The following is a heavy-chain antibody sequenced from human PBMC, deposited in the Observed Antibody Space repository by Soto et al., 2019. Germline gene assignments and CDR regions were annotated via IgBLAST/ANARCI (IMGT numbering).Heavy chain of an antibody. D-gene: IGHD3-10*01. J-gene: IGHJ4*02. CDR1: GYTFTSYA. V-gene: IGHV1-3*01. Sequence: QVQLVQSGAEVKKPGASVKVSCKASGYTFTSYAMHWVRQAPGQRLEWMGWINAGNGNTKYSQKFQGRVTITRDTSASTAYMELSSLRSEDTAVYYCARDLDGSGSYYTDYWGPGTLVTVSS. CDR2: INAGNGNT. CDR3: ARDLDGSGSYYTDY.